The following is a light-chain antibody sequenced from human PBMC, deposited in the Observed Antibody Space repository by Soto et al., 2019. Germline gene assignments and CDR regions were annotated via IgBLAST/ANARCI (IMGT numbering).Light chain of an antibody. CDR1: QSITSNY. CDR3: QQCHTSPLT. J-gene: IGKJ4*01. Sequence: EIELTQSPGTLSLSPGDRATLSCRASQSITSNYFAWYQQKRGQPPRLLIYGASSMATGVPARFSGSGSGTDFTLTISRLEPEDFAVYYCQQCHTSPLTFGGGTKVEIK. V-gene: IGKV3-20*01. CDR2: GAS.